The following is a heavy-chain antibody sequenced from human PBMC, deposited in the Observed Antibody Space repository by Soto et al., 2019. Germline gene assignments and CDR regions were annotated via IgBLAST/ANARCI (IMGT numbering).Heavy chain of an antibody. CDR1: GFTFSNFA. CDR2: INVGGTT. Sequence: GGSLRLSCAASGFTFSNFAMSWVRQAPGKGLEWVSTINVGGTTFYPDSVKGRFTISRDNSKNTLYLQMNGLRAEDTAVYYCAKRGVYYFDYCGQGTMVTASS. J-gene: IGHJ4*02. CDR3: AKRGVYYFDY. D-gene: IGHD3-3*01. V-gene: IGHV3-23*01.